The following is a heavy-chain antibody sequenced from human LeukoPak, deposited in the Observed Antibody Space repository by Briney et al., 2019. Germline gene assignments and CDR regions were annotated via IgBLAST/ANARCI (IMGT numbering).Heavy chain of an antibody. V-gene: IGHV3-21*01. J-gene: IGHJ4*02. Sequence: GGSLRLSCAASGFTFSSYSMIWVRQAPGKGLQWVSSISSSSSYIYYADSVKGRFTISRDNAKNSLYLQMNSLRAEDTAVYYCARDRQQLIIYYFDYWGQGILVTVSS. CDR2: ISSSSSYI. D-gene: IGHD6-13*01. CDR3: ARDRQQLIIYYFDY. CDR1: GFTFSSYS.